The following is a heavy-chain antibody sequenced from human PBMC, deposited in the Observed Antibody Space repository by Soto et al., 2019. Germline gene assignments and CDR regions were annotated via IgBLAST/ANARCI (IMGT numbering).Heavy chain of an antibody. J-gene: IGHJ4*02. Sequence: EVQLVESGGGLVRPGGSLRLSCAASGFTFSRYCMSWVRQAPGKGLEWVATIKQDGSDKYYVDSVRGRFTISRDNAENSLNLQMYSLRAEDTAVYYCTRGGCNSESHYWFDYWGQGTLVTVSS. V-gene: IGHV3-7*01. CDR1: GFTFSRYC. CDR2: IKQDGSDK. CDR3: TRGGCNSESHYWFDY. D-gene: IGHD1-26*01.